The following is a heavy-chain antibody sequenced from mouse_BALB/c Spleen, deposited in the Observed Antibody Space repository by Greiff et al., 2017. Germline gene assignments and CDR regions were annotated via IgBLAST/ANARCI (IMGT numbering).Heavy chain of an antibody. CDR3: AGYWYGNYEYYFDY. Sequence: VQLKESGPQLVRPGASVKISCKASGYSFTSYWMHWVKQRPGQGLEWIGMIDPSDSETRLNQKFKDKATLTVDKSSSTAYMQLSSPTSEDSAVYYCAGYWYGNYEYYFDYWGQGTTLTVSS. CDR2: IDPSDSET. J-gene: IGHJ2*01. V-gene: IGHV1S126*01. CDR1: GYSFTSYW. D-gene: IGHD2-10*02.